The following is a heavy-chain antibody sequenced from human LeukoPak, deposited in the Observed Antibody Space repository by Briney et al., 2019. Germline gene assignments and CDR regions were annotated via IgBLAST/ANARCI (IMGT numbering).Heavy chain of an antibody. CDR1: GFTFSSYA. Sequence: GGSLRLSCAASGFTFSSYAMSWVRQAPGKGLEWVSAISGTGGRTYYADFVKGRFTISRDNSKNTLYLQMNSLRAEDTAVYYCAKEPASSGWFDPWGQGTLVAVSS. CDR3: AKEPASSGWFDP. V-gene: IGHV3-23*01. CDR2: ISGTGGRT. J-gene: IGHJ5*02. D-gene: IGHD6-19*01.